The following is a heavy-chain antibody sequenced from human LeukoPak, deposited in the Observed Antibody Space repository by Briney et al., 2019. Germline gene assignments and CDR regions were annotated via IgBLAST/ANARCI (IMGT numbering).Heavy chain of an antibody. CDR1: GGTFSSYA. CDR3: ARGDDILTGYYPAYDY. D-gene: IGHD3-9*01. Sequence: SVKVSCKASGGTFSSYAISWVRQAPGQGLEWMGRIIPIFGIANYAQKFQGRVTITAGKSTSTAYMELSSLRSEDTAVYYCARGDDILTGYYPAYDYWGQGTLVTVSS. V-gene: IGHV1-69*04. J-gene: IGHJ4*02. CDR2: IIPIFGIA.